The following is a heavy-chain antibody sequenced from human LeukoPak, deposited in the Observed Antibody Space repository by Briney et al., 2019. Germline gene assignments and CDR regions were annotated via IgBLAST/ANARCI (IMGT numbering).Heavy chain of an antibody. V-gene: IGHV3-53*01. CDR3: AKWRRGGWSLDY. J-gene: IGHJ4*02. CDR2: IYSGGGT. Sequence: PGGSLRLSCAASGFTVSSNYMTWVRQAPGKGLEWVSVIYSGGGTYHADSVRGRFTISRDNFKNTLYLQMNSLRAEDTAVYYCAKWRRGGWSLDYWGQGTLVTVSS. CDR1: GFTVSSNY. D-gene: IGHD6-19*01.